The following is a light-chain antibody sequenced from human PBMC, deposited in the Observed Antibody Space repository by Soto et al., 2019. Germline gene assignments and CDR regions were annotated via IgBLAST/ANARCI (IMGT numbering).Light chain of an antibody. CDR1: QGINIW. V-gene: IGKV1-5*03. Sequence: DVQMTQSPSTLSASVGDRVSITCRASQGINIWLAWYQQKPGRAPKLLIHKASTLESGVPSRFTGSGSGTDFTLTISGLQPEDFATYYCQQLNTYPMTFGQGTRLEIK. CDR3: QQLNTYPMT. CDR2: KAS. J-gene: IGKJ5*01.